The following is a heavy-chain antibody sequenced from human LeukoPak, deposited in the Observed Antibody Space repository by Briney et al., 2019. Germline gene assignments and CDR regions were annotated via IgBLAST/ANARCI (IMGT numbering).Heavy chain of an antibody. CDR2: IYNGGGT. J-gene: IGHJ4*02. CDR1: GDSFSRYY. Sequence: PSETLSLTCTVSGDSFSRYYWSWIRQPPGEALEWIGYIYNGGGTKYNPSLNSRVTISVDTSKNQFSLKLKSVTTTDTAMYYCASQMSGTSVSFWGQGTLVIVSS. V-gene: IGHV4-59*08. D-gene: IGHD2-2*01. CDR3: ASQMSGTSVSF.